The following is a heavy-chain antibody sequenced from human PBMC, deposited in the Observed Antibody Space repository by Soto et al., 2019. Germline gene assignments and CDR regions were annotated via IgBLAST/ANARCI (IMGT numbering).Heavy chain of an antibody. V-gene: IGHV4-61*01. CDR3: ARVGGYSYGYPYYFDY. D-gene: IGHD5-18*01. Sequence: QVQLQESGPGLAKPSETLSLTCTVSGGSVSSGSYYWSWIRQPPGKGLEWIGYIYYSGSTNYNPSLKIRVTISLDTSKNQFSLKLSSVTAADTAVYYCARVGGYSYGYPYYFDYWGHGSLVTVSS. CDR1: GGSVSSGSYY. J-gene: IGHJ4*01. CDR2: IYYSGST.